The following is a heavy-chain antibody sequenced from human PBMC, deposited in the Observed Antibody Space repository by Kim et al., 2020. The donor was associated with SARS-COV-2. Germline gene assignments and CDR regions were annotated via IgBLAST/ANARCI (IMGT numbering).Heavy chain of an antibody. CDR1: GYTFTSYY. CDR2: INPSGGST. J-gene: IGHJ5*02. Sequence: ASVKVSCKASGYTFTSYYMHWVRQAPGQGLEWMGIINPSGGSTSYAQKFQGRVTMTRDTSTSTVYMELSSLRSEDTAVYYCAREWGHYGSGNGGTGNWFDPWGQGTLVTVSS. D-gene: IGHD3-10*01. V-gene: IGHV1-46*01. CDR3: AREWGHYGSGNGGTGNWFDP.